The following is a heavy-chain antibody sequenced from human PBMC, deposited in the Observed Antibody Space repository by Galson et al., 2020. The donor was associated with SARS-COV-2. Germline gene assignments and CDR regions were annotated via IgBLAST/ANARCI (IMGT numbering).Heavy chain of an antibody. J-gene: IGHJ6*03. CDR1: GYTFTSYG. D-gene: IGHD6-19*01. Sequence: ASVKVSCKASGYTFTSYGISWVRQAPGQGLEWMGWISAYNGNTNYAQKLQGRVTMTTDTSTSTAYMELRSLRSDDTAVYYCAREGTGQAVAVLFAYYYYYYMDVWGKGTTVTVSS. CDR2: ISAYNGNT. V-gene: IGHV1-18*04. CDR3: AREGTGQAVAVLFAYYYYYYMDV.